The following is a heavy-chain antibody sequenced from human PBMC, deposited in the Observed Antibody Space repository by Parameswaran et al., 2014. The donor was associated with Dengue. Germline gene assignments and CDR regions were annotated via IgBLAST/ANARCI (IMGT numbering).Heavy chain of an antibody. D-gene: IGHD6-13*01. CDR3: ARDAPTGYSSSWGNNWFDP. J-gene: IGHJ5*02. Sequence: WIRQPPGKGLEWIGSIYHSGSTYYNPSLKSRVTISVDTSKNQFSLKLSSVTAADTAVYYCARDAPTGYSSSWGNNWFDPWGQGTLVTVSS. V-gene: IGHV4-38-2*02. CDR2: IYHSGST.